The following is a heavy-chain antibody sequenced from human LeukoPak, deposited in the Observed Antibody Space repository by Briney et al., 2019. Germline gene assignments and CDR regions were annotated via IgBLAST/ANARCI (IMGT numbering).Heavy chain of an antibody. CDR1: GFTFSSYG. CDR2: IRYDGSNK. Sequence: PGGSLRLSCAASGFTFSSYGMHWVRQAPGKGLEWVAFIRYDGSNKYYADSVKGRFTISRDNSKNTLYLQMTSLRAEDTAVYYCAKVPYYYDSSAALGDYFQHWGQGTLVTVSS. V-gene: IGHV3-30*02. D-gene: IGHD3-22*01. J-gene: IGHJ1*01. CDR3: AKVPYYYDSSAALGDYFQH.